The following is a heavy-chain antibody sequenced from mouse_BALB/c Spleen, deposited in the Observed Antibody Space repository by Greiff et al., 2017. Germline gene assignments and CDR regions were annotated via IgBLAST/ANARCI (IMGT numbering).Heavy chain of an antibody. V-gene: IGHV3-6*02. CDR2: ISYDGSN. CDR3: ARDRDYTLVDY. Sequence: DVQLQESGPGLVKPSQSLSLTCSVTGYSITSGYYWNWIRQFPGNKLEWMGYISYDGSNNYNPSLKNRISITRDTSKNQFFLKLNSVTTEDTATYYCARDRDYTLVDYWGQGTSVTVSS. D-gene: IGHD2-4*01. CDR1: GYSITSGYY. J-gene: IGHJ4*01.